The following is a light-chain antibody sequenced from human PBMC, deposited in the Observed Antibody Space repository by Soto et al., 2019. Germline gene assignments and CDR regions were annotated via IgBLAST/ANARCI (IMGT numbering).Light chain of an antibody. Sequence: QSALTQPASVSGSPGQSITISCTGTSSDVGGYNYVSWYQHHPGKAPKLIIYDVSNRPSGVSIRFFGSKSDNTASLTISGLQPEDEADYHCSSYTTSNTRQIVFGTGTKVTVL. CDR2: DVS. CDR1: SSDVGGYNY. V-gene: IGLV2-14*03. CDR3: SSYTTSNTRQIV. J-gene: IGLJ1*01.